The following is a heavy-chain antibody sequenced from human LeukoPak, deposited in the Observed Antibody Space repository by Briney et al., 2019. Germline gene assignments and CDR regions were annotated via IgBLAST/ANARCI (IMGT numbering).Heavy chain of an antibody. CDR3: ARGSDVVVAAIWSWFDP. D-gene: IGHD2-15*01. V-gene: IGHV3-30-3*01. Sequence: GGSLRLSCAASGFTFSSYAMHWVRQAPSKGLEWVAVISYDGSNKYYADSVKGRFTISRDNSKNTLYLQMNSLRAEDTAVYYCARGSDVVVAAIWSWFDPWGQGTLVTVSS. CDR2: ISYDGSNK. J-gene: IGHJ5*02. CDR1: GFTFSSYA.